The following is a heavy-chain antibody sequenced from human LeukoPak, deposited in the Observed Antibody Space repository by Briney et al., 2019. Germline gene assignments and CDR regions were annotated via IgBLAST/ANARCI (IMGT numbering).Heavy chain of an antibody. Sequence: PSETLSLTCTVSSGSISGYYWSWIRQPPGKGLERIGYIYYSGSTNYNPSLKGRVTMSVDTSKKQFSLKLSSVTAADTAVYYCARGRPPHDYGTLFDYWGQGTLVTVSS. J-gene: IGHJ4*02. CDR2: IYYSGST. CDR3: ARGRPPHDYGTLFDY. CDR1: SGSISGYY. V-gene: IGHV4-59*01. D-gene: IGHD4-17*01.